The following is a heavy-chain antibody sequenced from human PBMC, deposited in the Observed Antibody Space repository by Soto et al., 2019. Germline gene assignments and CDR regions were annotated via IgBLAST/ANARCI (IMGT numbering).Heavy chain of an antibody. Sequence: AGSLRLSCAASGFSFSISPMHWVRQAPGKGPEWVALISYDGTNKFYADSVKGRFTISRDNSKSTLYLQVDSLSPEDAAVYYCARDPKTSGGQHWAFNYFDSWGQGTLVTVSS. CDR2: ISYDGTNK. CDR3: ARDPKTSGGQHWAFNYFDS. V-gene: IGHV3-30-3*01. D-gene: IGHD7-27*01. CDR1: GFSFSISP. J-gene: IGHJ4*02.